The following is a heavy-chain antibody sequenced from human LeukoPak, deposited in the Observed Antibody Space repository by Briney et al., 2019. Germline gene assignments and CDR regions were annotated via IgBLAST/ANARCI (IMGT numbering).Heavy chain of an antibody. CDR3: AHEGRFGELSYYFDY. Sequence: GASVKVSCKASGGTFSSYAISWVRRAPGQGLEWMGRIIPILGIANYAQKFQGRVTITADKSTSTAYMELSSLRSEDTAVYYCAHEGRFGELSYYFDYWGQGTLVTVSS. CDR1: GGTFSSYA. V-gene: IGHV1-69*04. J-gene: IGHJ4*02. CDR2: IIPILGIA. D-gene: IGHD3-10*01.